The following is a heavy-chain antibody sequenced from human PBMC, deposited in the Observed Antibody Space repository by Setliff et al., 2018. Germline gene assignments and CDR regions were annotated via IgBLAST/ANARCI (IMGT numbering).Heavy chain of an antibody. CDR1: GGSISSSSYY. V-gene: IGHV4-39*01. CDR3: ARAYSYYYYYMDV. CDR2: IYYSGST. Sequence: SETLSLTCTVSGGSISSSSYYWGWIRQPPGKGLEWIGSIYYSGSTYYNPSLKSRVTISVDTSKNQFSLKLNYVTAADTAVYYCARAYSYYYYYMDVWGKGTTVTVSS. J-gene: IGHJ6*03. D-gene: IGHD3-16*01.